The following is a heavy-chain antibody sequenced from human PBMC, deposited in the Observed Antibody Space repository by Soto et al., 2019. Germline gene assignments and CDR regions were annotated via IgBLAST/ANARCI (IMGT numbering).Heavy chain of an antibody. CDR3: ARASSGSYLDY. CDR2: IGTAGDT. D-gene: IGHD3-22*01. V-gene: IGHV3-13*01. Sequence: EVQLVESGGGLVQPGGSLRLSCAASGFTFSTYDMHWVRQATGKGLEWVSGIGTAGDTYYPGSMKGRFTISRENAKNSLYLQMNSLRAGDTAVYYCARASSGSYLDYWGQGTLVTVSS. J-gene: IGHJ4*02. CDR1: GFTFSTYD.